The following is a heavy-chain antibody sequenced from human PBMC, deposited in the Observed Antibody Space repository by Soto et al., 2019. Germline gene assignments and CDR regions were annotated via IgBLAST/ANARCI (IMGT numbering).Heavy chain of an antibody. CDR2: INPSAGST. V-gene: IGHV1-46*01. CDR3: ARDVEHGADNFFLPYGMDV. J-gene: IGHJ6*02. CDR1: GYSFIGYY. D-gene: IGHD1-20*01. Sequence: ASVKVSCKASGYSFIGYYMHWVRQAPGQGLEWMGMINPSAGSTHYAQKFQGRVSMTRDTSTNTLYMELSSLRSEDTAVYYCARDVEHGADNFFLPYGMDVWGQGTTVTGSS.